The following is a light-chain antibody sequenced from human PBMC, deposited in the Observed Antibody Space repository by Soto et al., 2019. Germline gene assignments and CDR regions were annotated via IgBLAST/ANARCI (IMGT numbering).Light chain of an antibody. Sequence: DIQMTQSPSSLSASVGDRVTITCQASQDINKNLIWYQQKPGKAPKLLIYDASDLETGVPSRFSGSGSGTGFTFTISSLQPEDFAPYCCQQYESLPLTFGQGTRLEI. CDR3: QQYESLPLT. V-gene: IGKV1-33*01. J-gene: IGKJ5*01. CDR1: QDINKN. CDR2: DAS.